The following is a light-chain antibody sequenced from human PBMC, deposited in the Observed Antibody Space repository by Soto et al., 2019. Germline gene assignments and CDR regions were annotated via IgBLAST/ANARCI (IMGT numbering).Light chain of an antibody. CDR1: QDIAKY. CDR2: GLS. CDR3: QQYDHLPIT. Sequence: IQMTQSPSSLSASVLDIVTITSQPSQDIAKYVNWYQHRPGKAPKLLIYGLSNLGSGVPSRFSGSGSGTDFSFTVSSLQPEDFATYYCQQYDHLPITFGQGTLLEI. V-gene: IGKV1-33*01. J-gene: IGKJ5*01.